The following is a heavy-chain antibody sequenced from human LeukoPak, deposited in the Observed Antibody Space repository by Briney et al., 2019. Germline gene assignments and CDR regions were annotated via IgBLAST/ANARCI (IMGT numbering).Heavy chain of an antibody. CDR3: ARDYRKGYCSGGSCYTPVAFDI. Sequence: ASVKVSCKASGYTFTGYYMHWVRQAPGQGLEWMGWINPNSGVTNYAQKCQGRVTITRDTSISTGYMELSRLRSEDTAVYYCARDYRKGYCSGGSCYTPVAFDIWGQGTMVTVSS. J-gene: IGHJ3*02. CDR1: GYTFTGYY. D-gene: IGHD2-15*01. V-gene: IGHV1-2*02. CDR2: INPNSGVT.